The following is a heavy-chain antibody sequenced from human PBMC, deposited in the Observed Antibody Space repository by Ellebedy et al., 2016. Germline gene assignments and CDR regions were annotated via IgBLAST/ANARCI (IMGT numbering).Heavy chain of an antibody. CDR2: IYYSWRT. J-gene: IGHJ4*02. D-gene: IGHD1-26*01. Sequence: SETLSLTCTVSGGSISSYSGGSISSYYWSWIRQPPGKGLEWIGYIYYSWRTNYNPSLKSRVTISVATSKNQFSLKLSSVTAADTAVYYCASFSIVGATTNADYWGQGTLVAVS. V-gene: IGHV4-61*01. CDR1: GGSISSYSGGSISSYY. CDR3: ASFSIVGATTNADY.